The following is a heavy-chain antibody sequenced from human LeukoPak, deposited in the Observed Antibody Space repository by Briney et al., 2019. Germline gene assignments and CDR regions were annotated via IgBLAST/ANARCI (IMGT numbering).Heavy chain of an antibody. D-gene: IGHD3-22*01. V-gene: IGHV4-61*01. J-gene: IGHJ2*01. Sequence: PSETLSLTCTVSGGSVTSGSYYWSWIRQPPGMGLEWIGYFYSSGSTNYYPSLKSRVTISVDTSKNQFTLKMSSVAAADTAVYYCARLDRRYCYDDSVWYFDLWGRGTLVTVSA. CDR3: ARLDRRYCYDDSVWYFDL. CDR2: FYSSGST. CDR1: GGSVTSGSYY.